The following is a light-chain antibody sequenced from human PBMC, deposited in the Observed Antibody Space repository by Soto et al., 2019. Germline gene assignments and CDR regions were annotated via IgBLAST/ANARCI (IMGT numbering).Light chain of an antibody. V-gene: IGLV2-11*01. CDR2: DVS. CDR3: CSYAGRYTYV. Sequence: QSALTQPRSVSGSPGQSVTISCTGASSDVGGYNYVSWYQQRPGKAPKLMIYDVSKRPSGVPDRFSGSNSGNTASLTISGLQTEDEADYYCCSYAGRYTYVFGTGTKVTAL. J-gene: IGLJ1*01. CDR1: SSDVGGYNY.